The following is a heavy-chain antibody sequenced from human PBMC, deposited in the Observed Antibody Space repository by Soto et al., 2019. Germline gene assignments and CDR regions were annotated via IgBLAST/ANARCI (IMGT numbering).Heavy chain of an antibody. V-gene: IGHV4-59*01. CDR3: AGGRGDYNGWYFDL. Sequence: SETLSLTCTVSGGSTSSYYWSWIRQPPGKGLEWIGYIYYSGSPNYSPSLESRVTISEDTSKNQFSLKLSSVTAADTAIYYCAGGRGDYNGWYFDLWGRGTLVTVSS. CDR2: IYYSGSP. CDR1: GGSTSSYY. J-gene: IGHJ2*01. D-gene: IGHD4-17*01.